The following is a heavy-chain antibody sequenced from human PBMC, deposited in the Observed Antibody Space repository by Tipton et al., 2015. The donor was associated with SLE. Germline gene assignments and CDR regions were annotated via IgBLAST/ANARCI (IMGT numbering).Heavy chain of an antibody. CDR1: GFPFSSYS. CDR3: ARSGTGIVGSTRAYYFDC. D-gene: IGHD1-26*01. J-gene: IGHJ4*01. Sequence: SLRLSCAASGFPFSSYSMNWVRQAPGKGLEWVSSISSSSSYIYYADSVKGRFTISRDNAKNSLYLQMNSLRAEDTAVYYCARSGTGIVGSTRAYYFDCWVHGTLVTVSS. V-gene: IGHV3-21*01. CDR2: ISSSSSYI.